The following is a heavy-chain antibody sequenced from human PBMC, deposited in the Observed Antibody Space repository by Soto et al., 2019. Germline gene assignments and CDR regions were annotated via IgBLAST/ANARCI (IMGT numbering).Heavy chain of an antibody. CDR3: AREGFRAVMSYYGMEV. CDR1: GFIFSDYY. Sequence: GGSLRLSCAASGFIFSDYYMSWIRQAPGKGLEWVSYINSSGTTTYYADSAKGRFTISRDNGKNSVHLQMNSLRSEDTAVYYCAREGFRAVMSYYGMEVWGQGTTVTVSS. J-gene: IGHJ6*02. CDR2: INSSGTTT. V-gene: IGHV3-11*01. D-gene: IGHD3-16*01.